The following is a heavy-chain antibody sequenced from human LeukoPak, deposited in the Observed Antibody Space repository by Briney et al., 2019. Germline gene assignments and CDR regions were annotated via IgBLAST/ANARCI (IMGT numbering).Heavy chain of an antibody. CDR1: GFTFSTYA. Sequence: GGSLRLSCAASGFTFSTYAMSWVRQAPGKGLEWVSAYSGGGGNTFYADSVKGRFTVSKDNSKNTLYLQMDSLRTEDTALYYCAKERGIYRGYDPLEYWGQGTLVTVSS. CDR3: AKERGIYRGYDPLEY. J-gene: IGHJ4*02. D-gene: IGHD5-12*01. V-gene: IGHV3-23*01. CDR2: YSGGGGNT.